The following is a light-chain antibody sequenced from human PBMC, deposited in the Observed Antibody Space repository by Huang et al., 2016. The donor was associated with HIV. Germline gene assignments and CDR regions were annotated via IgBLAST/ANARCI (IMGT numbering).Light chain of an antibody. CDR2: GAP. CDR3: QQYGTSPGT. J-gene: IGKJ5*01. V-gene: IGKV3-20*01. CDR1: QSVTNNY. Sequence: DIVLTQSPGTLSLSPGERATLFCRATQSVTNNYLAWYQQKPGRAPRLLIYGAPSRATGVPDRFSGSGSGTEFTLTIGRLEPKDFAVFYCQQYGTSPGTFGQGTRL.